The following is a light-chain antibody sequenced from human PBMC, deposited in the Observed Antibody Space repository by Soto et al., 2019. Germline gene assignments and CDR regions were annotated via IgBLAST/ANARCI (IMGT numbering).Light chain of an antibody. CDR3: QQRNIWPPVT. J-gene: IGKJ5*01. Sequence: EIVRTQSPATLSVSPGERATLSCRASQSVSSNLAWYQQKPGQAPRLLIYGASTRATGVPARFSGSGSGTEFTLTISSLQSEDFAVYYCQQRNIWPPVTFGQGTRLEIK. CDR1: QSVSSN. V-gene: IGKV3-15*01. CDR2: GAS.